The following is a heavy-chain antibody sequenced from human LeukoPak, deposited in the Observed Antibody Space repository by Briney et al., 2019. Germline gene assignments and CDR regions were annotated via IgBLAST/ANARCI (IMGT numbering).Heavy chain of an antibody. J-gene: IGHJ4*02. D-gene: IGHD3-10*01. CDR2: INPSGGGT. CDR1: GYTFTSYS. V-gene: IGHV1-46*01. CDR3: ARVWGSGSYYDY. Sequence: ASVKVSCKASGYTFTSYSMHWVRQAHGQGHEWMRIINPSGGGTSYAQKFQGRVTMTRDTSTSTVYMELSSLRSEDTAVYYCARVWGSGSYYDYWGQGTLVTVSS.